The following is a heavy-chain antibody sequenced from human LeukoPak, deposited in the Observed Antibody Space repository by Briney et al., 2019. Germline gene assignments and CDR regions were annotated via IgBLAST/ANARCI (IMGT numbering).Heavy chain of an antibody. CDR1: GFTFSSYG. CDR3: AKDSGSYWVDYYYMDV. V-gene: IGHV3-30*02. J-gene: IGHJ6*03. Sequence: PGGSLRLSCAASGFTFSSYGMHWVRQAPGKGLEWVAFIWYDGSNKYYADSVKGRFTISRDTSKNTLYLQMNGLRAEDTAVYYCAKDSGSYWVDYYYMDVWGKGTTVTVSS. CDR2: IWYDGSNK. D-gene: IGHD1-26*01.